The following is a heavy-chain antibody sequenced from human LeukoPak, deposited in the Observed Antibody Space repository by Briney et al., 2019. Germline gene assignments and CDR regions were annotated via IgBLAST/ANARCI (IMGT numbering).Heavy chain of an antibody. CDR3: ARAPRQVAAAAPSWFDP. CDR2: IYYSGST. CDR1: GGSISSYY. J-gene: IGHJ5*02. V-gene: IGHV4-59*08. Sequence: SETLSLTCTVSGGSISSYYWSWIRQPPGKGLEWIGYIYYSGSTNYNPSLKSRVTISVDTSKNQFSLKLSSVTAADTAVYYCARAPRQVAAAAPSWFDPWGQGTLVTVSS. D-gene: IGHD6-13*01.